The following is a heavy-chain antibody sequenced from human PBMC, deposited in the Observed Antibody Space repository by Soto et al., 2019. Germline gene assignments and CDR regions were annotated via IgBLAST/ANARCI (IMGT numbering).Heavy chain of an antibody. D-gene: IGHD3-22*01. CDR1: GDTFSSYA. CDR3: ARVGPAHYYDSSGYYSPLDY. V-gene: IGHV1-69*01. Sequence: QVQLVQSGAEVKKPGSSVKVSCKASGDTFSSYAINWVRQAPGQGLEWMGGIIPMFGTANYAQKFEGRVTITAGESKSTVYMELSSLRSEDTAVYYCARVGPAHYYDSSGYYSPLDYWGQGTLVTVSS. CDR2: IIPMFGTA. J-gene: IGHJ4*02.